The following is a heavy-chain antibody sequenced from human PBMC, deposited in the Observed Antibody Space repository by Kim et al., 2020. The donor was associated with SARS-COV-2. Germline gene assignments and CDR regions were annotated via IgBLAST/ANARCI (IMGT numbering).Heavy chain of an antibody. J-gene: IGHJ3*02. CDR3: VRAGVLYSSGKVAFDI. D-gene: IGHD6-19*01. CDR2: IKQDGTRK. V-gene: IGHV3-7*01. CDR1: GFTFSSYW. Sequence: GGSLRLSCAASGFTFSSYWLTWVRQAPGKGLEWVANIKQDGTRKYYVDLVKGRFTISRDNAKNSLYLQMNILRAEDTAVYYCVRAGVLYSSGKVAFDIW.